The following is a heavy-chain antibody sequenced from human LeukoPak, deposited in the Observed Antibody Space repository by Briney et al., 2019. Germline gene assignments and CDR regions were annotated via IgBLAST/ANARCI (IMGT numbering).Heavy chain of an antibody. CDR1: GFTFSSYS. CDR2: ISSSSSYI. V-gene: IGHV3-21*01. Sequence: PGGSLRLSCAASGFTFSSYSMNWVRQAPGKGLEWVSSISSSSSYIYYADSVKGRFTISRDNAKNSLYLQMNSLRAEDTAVYYCARSLYVDTAMAPHDYWGQGTLVTVSS. D-gene: IGHD5-18*01. J-gene: IGHJ4*02. CDR3: ARSLYVDTAMAPHDY.